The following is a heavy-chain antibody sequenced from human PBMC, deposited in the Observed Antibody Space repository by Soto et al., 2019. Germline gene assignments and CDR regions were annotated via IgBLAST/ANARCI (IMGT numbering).Heavy chain of an antibody. CDR3: ARRVTMVRGVTYYYYCGMDV. V-gene: IGHV4-39*01. J-gene: IGHJ6*02. D-gene: IGHD3-10*01. CDR1: GGSINSSSYY. CDR2: IYYSGST. Sequence: SETLSLTCTVSGGSINSSSYYWGWIRQPPGKGLEWIGSIYYSGSTYYNPSLKSRVTISVDTSKNQFSLKLSSVTAADTAVYYCARRVTMVRGVTYYYYCGMDVWGQGTTVTVSS.